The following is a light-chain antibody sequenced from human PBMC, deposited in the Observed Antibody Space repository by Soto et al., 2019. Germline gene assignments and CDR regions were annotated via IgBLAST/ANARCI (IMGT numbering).Light chain of an antibody. CDR1: SSNIGAGYD. Sequence: QSVLTQPPSVSGAPGQRVTISCTGSSSNIGAGYDVHWYQQLPGTAPKLLIYGNSNRPSGVPDRFSGSKSGTSASLAITGLQAEDEADYYCASWDDRLGDVIFGGGTKVTV. V-gene: IGLV1-40*01. CDR3: ASWDDRLGDVI. CDR2: GNS. J-gene: IGLJ2*01.